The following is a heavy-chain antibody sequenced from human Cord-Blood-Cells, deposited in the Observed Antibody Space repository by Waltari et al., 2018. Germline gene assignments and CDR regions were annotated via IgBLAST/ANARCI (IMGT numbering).Heavy chain of an antibody. Sequence: EVQLVQSGAEVKKPGESLKISCKGSGYSFTSYWIGWVRQMPGQGLEWMGIIYPGDSDTRYSPSFQGQVTISADKSISTAYLQWSSLKASDTAMYYCARHSSGDYYGSGSYYNVDYWGQGTLVTVSS. J-gene: IGHJ4*02. CDR1: GYSFTSYW. V-gene: IGHV5-51*01. D-gene: IGHD3-10*01. CDR3: ARHSSGDYYGSGSYYNVDY. CDR2: IYPGDSDT.